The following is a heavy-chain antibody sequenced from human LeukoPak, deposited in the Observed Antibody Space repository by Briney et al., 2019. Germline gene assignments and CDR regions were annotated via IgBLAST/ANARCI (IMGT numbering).Heavy chain of an antibody. D-gene: IGHD5-18*01. CDR3: ARGWLFDY. J-gene: IGHJ4*02. CDR1: GFTVGSNY. V-gene: IGHV3-53*01. Sequence: GGSLRLSCVASGFTVGSNYMSWVRQAPGKGLEWGSIIYSGGNTYYADSVKGRFTISRDNSKNTLYLQMNSLSAEDTDVYYCARGWLFDYWGQGTLVIVSS. CDR2: IYSGGNT.